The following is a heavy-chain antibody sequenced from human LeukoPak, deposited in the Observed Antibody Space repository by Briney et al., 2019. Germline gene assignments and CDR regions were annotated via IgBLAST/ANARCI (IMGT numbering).Heavy chain of an antibody. V-gene: IGHV1-24*01. Sequence: AASVKVSCTVSGYTLTELSMHWVRQAPGKGLEWMGGFDPEDGETIYAQKFQGRVTMTEDTSTDTAYMELSSLRSEDTAVYYCATLPYSGSDSNWFDPWGQGTLVTVSS. J-gene: IGHJ5*02. CDR2: FDPEDGET. D-gene: IGHD1-26*01. CDR3: ATLPYSGSDSNWFDP. CDR1: GYTLTELS.